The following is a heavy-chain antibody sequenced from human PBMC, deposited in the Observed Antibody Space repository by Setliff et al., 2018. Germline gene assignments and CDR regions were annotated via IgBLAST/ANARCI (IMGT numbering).Heavy chain of an antibody. J-gene: IGHJ4*02. D-gene: IGHD5-12*01. Sequence: GESLTISCTASKFSFSSYYMAWIRQTPGKGLEWLSYISTTGDTISYADSVKGRFTVSRDNAANSVSLRMSSLSPEDTAVYFCARDVLSYTAYHWLNFWGPGALVTVS. CDR3: ARDVLSYTAYHWLNF. CDR1: KFSFSSYY. CDR2: ISTTGDTI. V-gene: IGHV3-11*01.